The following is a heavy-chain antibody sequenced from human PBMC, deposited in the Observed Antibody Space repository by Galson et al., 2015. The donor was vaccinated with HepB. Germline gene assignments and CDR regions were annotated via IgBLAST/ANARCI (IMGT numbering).Heavy chain of an antibody. CDR3: ARSGGNDYGDYGAEYFQQ. CDR2: IYSGGST. D-gene: IGHD4-17*01. J-gene: IGHJ1*01. Sequence: SLRLSCAASGFTVSSNYMSWVRQAPGKGLEWVSVIYSGGSTYYADSVKGRFTISRDNSKNTLYLQMNSLRAEDTAVYYCARSGGNDYGDYGAEYFQQWGQGTLVTVSS. V-gene: IGHV3-53*01. CDR1: GFTVSSNY.